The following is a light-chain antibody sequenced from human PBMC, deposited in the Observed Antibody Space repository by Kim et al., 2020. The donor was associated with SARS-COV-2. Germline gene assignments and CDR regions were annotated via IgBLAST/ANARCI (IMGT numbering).Light chain of an antibody. CDR2: GKN. CDR1: SLRSYY. CDR3: NSRDSNDNVV. V-gene: IGLV3-19*01. J-gene: IGLJ2*01. Sequence: SSELTQDPAVSVALGQTVRITCQGDSLRSYYATWYQQKPGQAPILVIYGKNNRPSGIPDRFSGSSSGNTGSLTITGTQAGEEADYYCNSRDSNDNVVFGG.